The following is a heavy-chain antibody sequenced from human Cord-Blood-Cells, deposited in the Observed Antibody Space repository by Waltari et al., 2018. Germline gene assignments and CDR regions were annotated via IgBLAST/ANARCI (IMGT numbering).Heavy chain of an antibody. CDR3: ARLLGIDAFDI. CDR1: GYSFTSYW. D-gene: IGHD7-27*01. V-gene: IGHV5-51*01. Sequence: EVQLVQSGAEVKKPGESLKISCKGSGYSFTSYWIGWVRQMPGKGLGWRGSIDPGDSDTKDSPSFQGQVTISADKSSSTAYLQWSSLKASDTAMYYCARLLGIDAFDIWGQGTMVTVSS. J-gene: IGHJ3*02. CDR2: IDPGDSDT.